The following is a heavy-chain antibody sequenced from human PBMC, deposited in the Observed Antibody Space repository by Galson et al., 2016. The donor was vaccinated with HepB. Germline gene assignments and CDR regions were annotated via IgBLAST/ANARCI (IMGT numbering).Heavy chain of an antibody. D-gene: IGHD3-3*01. J-gene: IGHJ6*02. V-gene: IGHV1-18*01. Sequence: SVKVSCKASGYTFTSYGIRWVRQAPGQGFEWMGWVSAYSGNTSYAQKLQGRVTLTTGTSTSTAYMELRSLRSDDTAVYYCARGGSPLRFLEWRYGMDVWGQGTTVTVSS. CDR3: ARGGSPLRFLEWRYGMDV. CDR2: VSAYSGNT. CDR1: GYTFTSYG.